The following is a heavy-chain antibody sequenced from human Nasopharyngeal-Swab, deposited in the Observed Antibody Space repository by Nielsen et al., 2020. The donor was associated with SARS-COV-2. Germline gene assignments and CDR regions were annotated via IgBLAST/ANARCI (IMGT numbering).Heavy chain of an antibody. CDR1: GFTVSSNY. D-gene: IGHD3-10*01. Sequence: GESLKISCAASGFTVSSNYMSWVRQAPGKGLEWVSVIYSGGSTYYADSVKGRFTISRDNSKNTLYLQMNSLRAEDTAVYYCARVPPMVRGAFAFDIWGQGTMVTVSS. CDR2: IYSGGST. J-gene: IGHJ3*02. CDR3: ARVPPMVRGAFAFDI. V-gene: IGHV3-53*01.